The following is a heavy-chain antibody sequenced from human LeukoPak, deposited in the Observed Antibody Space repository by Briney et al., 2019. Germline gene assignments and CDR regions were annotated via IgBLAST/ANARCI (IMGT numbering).Heavy chain of an antibody. CDR3: ARAICPGSGSYYNLCYFDY. D-gene: IGHD3-10*01. J-gene: IGHJ4*02. V-gene: IGHV4-31*03. CDR1: GGSISSGGYY. Sequence: TLSLTCTVSGGSISSGGYYWSWIRQHPGKGLEWIGYIYYSGSTYYNPSLKSRVTISVDTSKNQFSLKLSSVTAADTAVYYCARAICPGSGSYYNLCYFDYWGQGTLVTVSS. CDR2: IYYSGST.